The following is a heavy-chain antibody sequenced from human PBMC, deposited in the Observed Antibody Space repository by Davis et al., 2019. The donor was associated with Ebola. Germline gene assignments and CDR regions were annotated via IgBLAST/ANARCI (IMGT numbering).Heavy chain of an antibody. CDR1: GFTLTTYW. CDR3: AKRATVKVAGANYYNAMDV. J-gene: IGHJ6*04. CDR2: ISGSGGDP. D-gene: IGHD6-19*01. Sequence: PGGSLRLSCAASGFTLTTYWMTWVRQAPGKGLEWVSRISGSGGDPHYADSVKGRFTISRDNSKNTLYLQMNSLRAEDTAVFYCAKRATVKVAGANYYNAMDVWGEGTTVTVSS. V-gene: IGHV3-23*01.